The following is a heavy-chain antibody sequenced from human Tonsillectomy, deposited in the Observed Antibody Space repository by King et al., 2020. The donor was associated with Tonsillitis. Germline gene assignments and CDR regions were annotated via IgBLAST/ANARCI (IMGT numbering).Heavy chain of an antibody. Sequence: QLQESGSGLVKPSQTLSPTCAVSGGSISSGGYSWSWIRQPPGKGLEWIGYIYHSGSTNYNPSPKSRVTISVDRSKNQFSLKLSSVTAADTAVYYFARRPGDYWGQGTLVTVSS. CDR3: ARRPGDY. CDR2: IYHSGST. V-gene: IGHV4-30-2*01. J-gene: IGHJ4*02. CDR1: GGSISSGGYS.